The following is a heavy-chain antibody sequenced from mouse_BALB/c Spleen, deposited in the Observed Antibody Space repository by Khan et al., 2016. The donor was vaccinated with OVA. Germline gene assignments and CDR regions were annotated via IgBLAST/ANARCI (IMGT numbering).Heavy chain of an antibody. J-gene: IGHJ3*01. Sequence: QLEESGPGLVKPSQSLSLTCTVTGYSITSDYAWNWIRQFPGNKLEWMGYINYSGGTSYLPSLKSRISITRDTSKNQFFLQLNSVTTEDSATYDCARWFAYWGQGTVVTVS. CDR2: INYSGGT. V-gene: IGHV3-2*02. CDR1: GYSITSDYA. CDR3: ARWFAY.